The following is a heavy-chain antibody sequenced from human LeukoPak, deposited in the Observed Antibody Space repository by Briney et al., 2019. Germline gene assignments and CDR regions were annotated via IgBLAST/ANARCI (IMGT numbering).Heavy chain of an antibody. CDR2: LYYDGSNK. D-gene: IGHD1-26*01. CDR1: GFTFSNYG. Sequence: GGSLRLSCAASGFTFSNYGMHWVRQAPGKGLEWVAVLYYDGSNKYYTDSVKGRFTISRDNSENTLYLQMNSLRADDTAVYYCAKGGPTGSNYFDFWGQGTLVTVSS. J-gene: IGHJ4*02. V-gene: IGHV3-33*06. CDR3: AKGGPTGSNYFDF.